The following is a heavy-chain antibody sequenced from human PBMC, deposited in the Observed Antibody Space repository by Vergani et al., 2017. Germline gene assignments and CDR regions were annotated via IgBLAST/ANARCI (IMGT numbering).Heavy chain of an antibody. V-gene: IGHV4-59*01. CDR1: GGSISTYY. Sequence: QVQLQESGPGLVKPSETLSLTCTVSGGSISTYYWSWIRQPPGKGLEWIGSIYYSGSTNYHPSLKSRVTISVDTSKNQFSLKLSSVTAADTAVYYCARTPYWYFDLWGRGTLVTVSS. CDR2: IYYSGST. CDR3: ARTPYWYFDL. J-gene: IGHJ2*01.